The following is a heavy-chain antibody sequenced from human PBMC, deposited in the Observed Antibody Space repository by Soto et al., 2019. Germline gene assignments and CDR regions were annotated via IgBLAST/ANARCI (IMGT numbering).Heavy chain of an antibody. V-gene: IGHV1-2*04. J-gene: IGHJ6*03. CDR1: GYTFTGYY. CDR2: INPNSGGT. D-gene: IGHD5-12*01. CDR3: ARGGGYSGGYYYYMDV. Sequence: ASVKVSCKASGYTFTGYYMHWVRQAPGQGLEWMGWINPNSGGTNYAQKFQGWVTMTRDTSISTAYMELSRLRSDDTAVYYCARGGGYSGGYYYYMDVWGKGTTVTVSS.